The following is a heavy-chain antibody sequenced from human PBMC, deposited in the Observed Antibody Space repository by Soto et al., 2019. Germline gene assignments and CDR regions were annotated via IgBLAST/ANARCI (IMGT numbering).Heavy chain of an antibody. CDR1: GYTFTSCG. Sequence: QVHLVQSGAEVKKPGASVKVSCKASGYTFTSCGISWVRQAPGQGLEWMGLINTYNGYTNYPQNFQGRVTMTTDTSAGTVYMELRSLTADDTDMYYCARDLTKGLDVWGQGTTVTVSS. J-gene: IGHJ6*01. CDR3: ARDLTKGLDV. V-gene: IGHV1-18*01. CDR2: INTYNGYT. D-gene: IGHD4-4*01.